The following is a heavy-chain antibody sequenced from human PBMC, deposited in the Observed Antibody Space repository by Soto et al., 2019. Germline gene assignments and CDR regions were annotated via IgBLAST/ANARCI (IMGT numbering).Heavy chain of an antibody. V-gene: IGHV3-30*18. CDR3: AKGIGRLRSYGYYYGMDV. CDR2: ISYDGSNK. Sequence: QVQLVESGGGVVQPGRSLRLSCAASGFTFSSYGMHWVRQAPGKGLEWVAVISYDGSNKYYADSVKGRFTISRDNSKNTLNLQMNSLRAEDTAVYYCAKGIGRLRSYGYYYGMDVWGQGTTVTVSS. J-gene: IGHJ6*02. D-gene: IGHD4-17*01. CDR1: GFTFSSYG.